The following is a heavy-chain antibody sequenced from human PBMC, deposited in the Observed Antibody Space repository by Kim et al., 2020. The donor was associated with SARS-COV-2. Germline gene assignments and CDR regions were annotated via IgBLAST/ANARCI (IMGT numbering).Heavy chain of an antibody. Sequence: GGSLRLSCAASGFTFSSYAMHWVRQAPGKGLEWVAVISYDGSNKYYADSVKGRFTISRDNSKNTLYLQMNSLRAEDTAVYYCARDLDCSSTSCPLDYYYGMDVWGQGTTVTVSS. CDR2: ISYDGSNK. V-gene: IGHV3-30-3*01. D-gene: IGHD2-2*01. CDR3: ARDLDCSSTSCPLDYYYGMDV. J-gene: IGHJ6*02. CDR1: GFTFSSYA.